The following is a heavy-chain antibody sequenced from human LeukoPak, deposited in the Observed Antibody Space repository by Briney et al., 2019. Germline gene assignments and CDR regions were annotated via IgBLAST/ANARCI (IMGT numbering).Heavy chain of an antibody. J-gene: IGHJ4*02. CDR3: ARPGPSTGSGYYIDYFGY. CDR2: IKQDGSEK. D-gene: IGHD3-3*01. CDR1: GFTFSSYW. V-gene: IGHV3-7*01. Sequence: GGSLRLSCAASGFTFSSYWMGWVRQAPGKGLEWVANIKQDGSEKYYVDSVKGRFTISRDNAKNSLYLQMNSLRAEDTAVYYCARPGPSTGSGYYIDYFGYWGQGTLVTVSS.